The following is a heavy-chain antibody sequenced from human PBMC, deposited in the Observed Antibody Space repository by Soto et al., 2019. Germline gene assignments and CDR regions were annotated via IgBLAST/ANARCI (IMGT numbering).Heavy chain of an antibody. CDR2: ISYDGSNK. CDR3: AKVIGSSGYSSAFDY. CDR1: GFTFSSYG. J-gene: IGHJ4*02. V-gene: IGHV3-30*18. D-gene: IGHD3-22*01. Sequence: GGSLRLSCAASGFTFSSYGMHWVRQAPGKGLEWVAVISYDGSNKYYADSVKGRFTISRDNSKNTLYLQMNSLRAEDTAVYYCAKVIGSSGYSSAFDYWGQGSLVTVSS.